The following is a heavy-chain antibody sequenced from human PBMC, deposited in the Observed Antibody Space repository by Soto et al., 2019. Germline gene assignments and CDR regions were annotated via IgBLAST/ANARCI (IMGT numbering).Heavy chain of an antibody. D-gene: IGHD2-21*01. V-gene: IGHV3-30*18. Sequence: QVQLVESGGGVVQPGRSLRLSCEASGFTFSSYGMHWVRQAPGKGLEWVAVISYDGNNKYYADSVKGRFTISRDNYKNTMYLEMNSLRTEATAVYYSAKEMIPMSMGEIYAMDVWGQGTTVTVSS. J-gene: IGHJ6*02. CDR3: AKEMIPMSMGEIYAMDV. CDR2: ISYDGNNK. CDR1: GFTFSSYG.